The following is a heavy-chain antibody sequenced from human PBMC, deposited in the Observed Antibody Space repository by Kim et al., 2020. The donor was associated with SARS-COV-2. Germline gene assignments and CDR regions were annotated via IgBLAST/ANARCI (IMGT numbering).Heavy chain of an antibody. CDR3: ARGRGRGYFDY. J-gene: IGHJ4*02. V-gene: IGHV4-34*01. Sequence: SETLSLTCAVYGGSFSGYYWSWIRQPPGKGLEWIGEINHSGSTNYNPSLKSRVTISVDTSKNQFSLKLSSVTAADTAVYYCARGRGRGYFDYWGQGTLVT. D-gene: IGHD3-16*01. CDR1: GGSFSGYY. CDR2: INHSGST.